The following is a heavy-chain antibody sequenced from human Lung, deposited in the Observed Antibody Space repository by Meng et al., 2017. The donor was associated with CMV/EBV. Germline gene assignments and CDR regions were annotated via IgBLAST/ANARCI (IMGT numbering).Heavy chain of an antibody. CDR1: GFTFSSYS. CDR3: AKDGLFINDFWTGYSYLDF. J-gene: IGHJ4*02. V-gene: IGHV3-48*04. Sequence: GGSLRLSCAASGFTFSSYSMNWVRQAPGKGLEWVSYISSSSSTIYYADSVKGRFTISRDNAKNSLYLQMNSLRAEDTAIYYCAKDGLFINDFWTGYSYLDFWGQGXPVTVSS. D-gene: IGHD3/OR15-3a*01. CDR2: ISSSSSTI.